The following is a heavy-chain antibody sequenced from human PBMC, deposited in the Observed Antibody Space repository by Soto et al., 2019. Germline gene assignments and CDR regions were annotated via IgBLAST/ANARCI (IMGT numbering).Heavy chain of an antibody. V-gene: IGHV4-34*01. Sequence: SGTRSLTCAVYGGSFSGYNRGCIRQPAGRGLEWIGEINHSGSTNYNPHIKRRVTISVHPSKNQFSLKLSSVTAADTAVYYCASGRDTASDYCGQG. CDR1: GGSFSGYN. CDR2: INHSGST. CDR3: ASGRDTASDY. J-gene: IGHJ4*02. D-gene: IGHD5-18*01.